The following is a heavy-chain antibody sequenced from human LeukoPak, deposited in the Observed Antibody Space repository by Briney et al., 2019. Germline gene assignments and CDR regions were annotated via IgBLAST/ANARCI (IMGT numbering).Heavy chain of an antibody. CDR1: GGSLSSDHYF. J-gene: IGHJ5*02. CDR3: AKGAGPPWFDP. Sequence: SETLSLTCTVSGGSLSSDHYFWSWIRQPAGKGLEWIGRISSTGRTDYNPSLTSRVTISVDTSKNQISMKLSSVTAADTAVYYCAKGAGPPWFDPWGQGTLVTVSS. V-gene: IGHV4-61*02. D-gene: IGHD6-19*01. CDR2: ISSTGRT.